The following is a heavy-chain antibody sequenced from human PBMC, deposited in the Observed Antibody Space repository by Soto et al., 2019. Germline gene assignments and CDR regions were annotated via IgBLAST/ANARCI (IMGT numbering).Heavy chain of an antibody. D-gene: IGHD3-10*01. CDR2: VYYSVST. CDR1: GGSISSGDYY. Sequence: QVQLQESGPGLVKPSQTLSLTCTVSGGSISSGDYYWSWLRQPPGKGLEWIGYVYYSVSTYYTPSLTSRVTISVDQSKNQFSLKLSSVNAADAAVYYCARDRTMVRRLPLWNHFDYWGQGTLVTVSS. V-gene: IGHV4-30-4*01. CDR3: ARDRTMVRRLPLWNHFDY. J-gene: IGHJ4*02.